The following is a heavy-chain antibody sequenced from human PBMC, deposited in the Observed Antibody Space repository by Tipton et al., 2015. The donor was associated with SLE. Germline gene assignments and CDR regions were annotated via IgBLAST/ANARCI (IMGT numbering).Heavy chain of an antibody. Sequence: LRLSCTVSGGSISSYYWSWIRQPPGKGLEWIGYIYYSGSTNYNPSLKSRVTISVDTSKNQFSLKLSSVTAADTAVYYCARDPGRGNSDLGYWGQGTLVTVSA. D-gene: IGHD4-23*01. J-gene: IGHJ4*02. V-gene: IGHV4-59*01. CDR1: GGSISSYY. CDR2: IYYSGST. CDR3: ARDPGRGNSDLGY.